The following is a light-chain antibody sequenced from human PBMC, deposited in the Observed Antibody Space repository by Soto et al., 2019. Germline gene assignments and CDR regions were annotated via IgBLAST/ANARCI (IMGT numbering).Light chain of an antibody. CDR3: QQYGTPRFT. CDR2: GAS. Sequence: IVLTQSPGTLSLSPGERATLSCGASQSVTNNFLAWYQQKPGQAPRLLIYGASSRATGVPERFSGSGSGTDFTLTISRLEPVDFAVYYCQQYGTPRFTFGPGTKVDIK. J-gene: IGKJ3*01. V-gene: IGKV3-20*01. CDR1: QSVTNNF.